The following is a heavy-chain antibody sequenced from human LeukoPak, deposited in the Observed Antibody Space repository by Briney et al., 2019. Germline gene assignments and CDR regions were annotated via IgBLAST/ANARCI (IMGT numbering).Heavy chain of an antibody. CDR3: ARTSIAARPGYYYGMDV. V-gene: IGHV1-18*01. CDR2: ISAYNGNT. Sequence: ASVKVSCKASGYSFTSYGISWVRQAPGQGLEWMGWISAYNGNTNYAQKLQGRVTMTTDTSTSTAYMELRSLRSDDTAVYYCARTSIAARPGYYYGMDVWGQGTTVTVSS. D-gene: IGHD6-6*01. CDR1: GYSFTSYG. J-gene: IGHJ6*02.